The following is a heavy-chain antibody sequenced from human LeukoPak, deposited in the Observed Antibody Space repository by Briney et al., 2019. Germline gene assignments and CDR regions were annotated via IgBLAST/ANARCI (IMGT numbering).Heavy chain of an antibody. CDR1: GFTFSSYS. CDR2: ISSSSSYI. V-gene: IGHV3-21*01. D-gene: IGHD3-16*01. J-gene: IGHJ3*02. CDR3: ARDTEGLSDI. Sequence: GGSLRLSCAASGFTFSSYSMKWIRQAPGKGLEWVSSISSSSSYIYYADSVKGRFTISRDNAKNSLYLQMNSLRAEDTAVYYCARDTEGLSDIWGQGTMVTVSS.